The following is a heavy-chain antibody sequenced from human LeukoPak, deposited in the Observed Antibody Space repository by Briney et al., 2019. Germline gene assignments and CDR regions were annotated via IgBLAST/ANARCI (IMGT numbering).Heavy chain of an antibody. D-gene: IGHD1-26*01. CDR3: ARDRGSYSLDY. V-gene: IGHV3-48*01. CDR2: ISSSSSTI. CDR1: GFTFSSYA. J-gene: IGHJ4*02. Sequence: PGGSLRLSCAASGFTFSSYAMSWVRQAPGKGLEWVSYISSSSSTIYYADSVKGRFTISRDNAKNSLYLQMNSLRAEDTAVYYCARDRGSYSLDYWGQGTLVTVSS.